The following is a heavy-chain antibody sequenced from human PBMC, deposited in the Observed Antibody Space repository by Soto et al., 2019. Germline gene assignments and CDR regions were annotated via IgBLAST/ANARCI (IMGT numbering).Heavy chain of an antibody. CDR1: GVTFGSDA. CDR2: IIPIFGTT. Sequence: SVRVSCKASGVTFGSDAITWVRQAPGQGLEWVGRIIPIFGTTNYAQNLQGRVTISADKSTLTSYMELHSLTSDDTALYYCARDRTDSGYYTNWLDPWGQGTQVTVSS. J-gene: IGHJ5*02. V-gene: IGHV1-69*06. D-gene: IGHD3-22*01. CDR3: ARDRTDSGYYTNWLDP.